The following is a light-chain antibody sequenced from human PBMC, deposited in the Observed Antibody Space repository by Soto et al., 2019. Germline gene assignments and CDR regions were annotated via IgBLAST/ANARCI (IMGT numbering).Light chain of an antibody. CDR1: SSNIGSNS. J-gene: IGLJ1*01. V-gene: IGLV1-51*01. CDR2: DDD. CDR3: GSWDSSLSAYV. Sequence: QSVMTQPPSVSAAPGQRVTISCSGSSSNIGSNSVSWYQQLPGTAPKLLIYDDDKRPSGIPDRFSGSKSGTSATLGITGFQNGDEADYYCGSWDSSLSAYVFGTGTKLTVL.